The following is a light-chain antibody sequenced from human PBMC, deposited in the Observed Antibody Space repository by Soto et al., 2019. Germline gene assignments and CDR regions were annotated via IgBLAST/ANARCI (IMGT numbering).Light chain of an antibody. CDR1: QSSSGA. CDR3: EQYGSSPLT. V-gene: IGKV3D-15*01. Sequence: IAITQSPSTLTVSPGETATLICRASQSSSGALAWYQQRPGQAPRLLIFGVYTRATGIPDRFSGSGSGTDFTLTISRLEPEDFAVYYCEQYGSSPLTFGQGTKVDIK. J-gene: IGKJ1*01. CDR2: GVY.